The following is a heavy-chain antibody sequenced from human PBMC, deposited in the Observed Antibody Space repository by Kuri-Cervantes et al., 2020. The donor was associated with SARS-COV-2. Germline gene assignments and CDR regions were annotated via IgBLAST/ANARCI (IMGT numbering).Heavy chain of an antibody. CDR1: GFTQITSA. J-gene: IGHJ4*02. V-gene: IGHV1-58*02. CDR3: ARRMGSGYYTG. CDR2: IVVGSGNT. Sequence: SVKVSCKASGFTQITSAIHWVRQARGQRPEWIGWIVVGSGNTNYAQKLQGRVTITADESTSTAYMELSSLRSEDTAVYYCARRMGSGYYTGWGQGTLVTVSS. D-gene: IGHD3-3*01.